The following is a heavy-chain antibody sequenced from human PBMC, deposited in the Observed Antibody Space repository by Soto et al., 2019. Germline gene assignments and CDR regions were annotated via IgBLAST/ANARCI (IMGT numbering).Heavy chain of an antibody. CDR1: GFTFSSYA. CDR2: ISSNGGST. D-gene: IGHD6-6*01. V-gene: IGHV3-64*01. CDR3: ARVSLVGPRFDY. Sequence: GGSLILSCAASGFTFSSYAMHWVRQAPGKGLEYVSAISSNGGSTYYANSVKGRFTISRDNSKNTLYLQMGSLRAEDMAVYYCARVSLVGPRFDYWGQGTLVTVSS. J-gene: IGHJ4*02.